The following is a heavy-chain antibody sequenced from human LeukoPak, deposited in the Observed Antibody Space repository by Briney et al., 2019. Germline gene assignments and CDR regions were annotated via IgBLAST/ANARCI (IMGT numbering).Heavy chain of an antibody. Sequence: PGGSLRLSCAASGFTFSSYWMSWVRQAPGKGLEWVANIKQDGSEKYYEDSVKGRFTISRDNAKNSLYLQMNSLRAEDTAVYYCARGIVVVPAAIYWFDPWGQGTLVTVSS. D-gene: IGHD2-2*01. CDR1: GFTFSSYW. CDR3: ARGIVVVPAAIYWFDP. CDR2: IKQDGSEK. V-gene: IGHV3-7*01. J-gene: IGHJ5*02.